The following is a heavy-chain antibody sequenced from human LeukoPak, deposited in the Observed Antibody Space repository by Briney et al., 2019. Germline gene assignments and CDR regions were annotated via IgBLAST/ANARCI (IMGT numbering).Heavy chain of an antibody. CDR2: VYIRGDS. J-gene: IGHJ4*02. V-gene: IGHV4-39*01. Sequence: PSETLSLTCSVSTDTFSVSGYYWGCIRQPPGRGLEWIASVYIRGDSYYNPSLESRVTISVATSKSQFSLTLRSVTAADTAVYYCARHLGSSIEYWGQGTLVTVSS. CDR1: TDTFSVSGYY. D-gene: IGHD3-10*01. CDR3: ARHLGSSIEY.